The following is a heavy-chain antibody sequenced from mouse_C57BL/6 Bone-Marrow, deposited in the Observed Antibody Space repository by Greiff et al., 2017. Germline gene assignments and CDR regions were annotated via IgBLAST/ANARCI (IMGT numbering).Heavy chain of an antibody. Sequence: QVQLKESGPELVKPGASVTISCKASGYAFSSSWMNWVKQRPGKGLEWIGRIYPGDGDTNYNGKFKGKATLTADKSSSTAYMQISSLTSEDSAVYLCAGGDYDRGSLYAMDYWGQGTSVTVSS. J-gene: IGHJ4*01. CDR3: AGGDYDRGSLYAMDY. D-gene: IGHD2-4*01. CDR1: GYAFSSSW. CDR2: IYPGDGDT. V-gene: IGHV1-82*01.